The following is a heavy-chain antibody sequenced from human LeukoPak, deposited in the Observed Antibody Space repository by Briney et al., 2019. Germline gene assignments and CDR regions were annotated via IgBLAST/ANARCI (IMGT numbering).Heavy chain of an antibody. D-gene: IGHD1-26*01. V-gene: IGHV1-24*01. CDR3: VKDHRDSGNYYYYYGMDV. J-gene: IGHJ6*02. Sequence: ASVKVSCKVSGYTLTELSMHWVRQAPGKGLEWMGGFDPEDGETIYAQRFQGRVTMTEDTSTDTAYMELSSLRSEDTAVYACVKDHRDSGNYYYYYGMDVWGQGTTVAVSS. CDR1: GYTLTELS. CDR2: FDPEDGET.